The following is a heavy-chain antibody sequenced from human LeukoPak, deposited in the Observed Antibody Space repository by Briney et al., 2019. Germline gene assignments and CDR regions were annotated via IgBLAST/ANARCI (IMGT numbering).Heavy chain of an antibody. Sequence: PGGSLRLSCAASGFTFSSYEMNWVRQAPGKGLEWVSYISSSGSTIYYADSVKGRFTISRDNAKNSLYLQMNSPRAEDTAVYYCARDRDSSGYGFDYWGQGTLVTVSS. D-gene: IGHD3-22*01. CDR1: GFTFSSYE. CDR2: ISSSGSTI. V-gene: IGHV3-48*03. J-gene: IGHJ4*02. CDR3: ARDRDSSGYGFDY.